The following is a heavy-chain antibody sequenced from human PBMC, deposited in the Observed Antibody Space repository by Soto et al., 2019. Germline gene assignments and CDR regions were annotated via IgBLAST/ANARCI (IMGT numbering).Heavy chain of an antibody. CDR2: IYSGGST. D-gene: IGHD5-18*01. J-gene: IGHJ4*02. CDR3: ARSGYSYGPFDY. CDR1: GVTVCSNY. Sequence: SLRLSCAASGVTVCSNYMSWVRQAPGKGLEWVSVIYSGGSTYYADSVKGRFTISRDNSKNTLYLQMNSLRAEDTAVYYCARSGYSYGPFDYWGQGTLVTVSS. V-gene: IGHV3-66*01.